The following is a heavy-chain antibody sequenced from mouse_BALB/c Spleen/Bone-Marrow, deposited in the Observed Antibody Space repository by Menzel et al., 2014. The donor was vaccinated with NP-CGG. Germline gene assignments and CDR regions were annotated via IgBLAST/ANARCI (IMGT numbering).Heavy chain of an antibody. CDR1: GYVFTDYW. D-gene: IGHD1-1*01. CDR2: IFPVNADT. CDR3: ARFATGSFAY. J-gene: IGHJ3*01. Sequence: QVQLQQSGAELVRPGSSVKISCKASGYVFTDYWMNWLRQRPGQGLEWIGQIFPVNADTNYKANFKDKVTLTADKSSTTAYMQLNILTSEDSAVYFCARFATGSFAYWGQGTLVTVSA. V-gene: IGHV1-80*01.